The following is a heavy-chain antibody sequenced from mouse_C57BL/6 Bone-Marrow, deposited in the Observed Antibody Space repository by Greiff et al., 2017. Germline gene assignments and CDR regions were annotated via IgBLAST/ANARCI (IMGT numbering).Heavy chain of an antibody. Sequence: QVQLKHSGAELVRPGTSVKVSCKASGYAFTNYLIEWVKQRPGQGLEWIGVINPGSGGTNYNEKFKGKATLTADKSSSTAYMQLSSLTSEASAVYFCAIWLRRKGFAYWGQGTLVTVSA. J-gene: IGHJ3*01. CDR1: GYAFTNYL. V-gene: IGHV1-54*01. CDR3: AIWLRRKGFAY. CDR2: INPGSGGT. D-gene: IGHD2-2*01.